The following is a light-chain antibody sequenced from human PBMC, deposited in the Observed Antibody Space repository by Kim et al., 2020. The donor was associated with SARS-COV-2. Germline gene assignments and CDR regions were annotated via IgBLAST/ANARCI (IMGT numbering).Light chain of an antibody. J-gene: IGLJ2*01. V-gene: IGLV2-14*04. Sequence: GQSITTACTATSSDGGGNNYVSWYQQHPGKAPKLMIYDVSKRPSGVSNRFSGSKSGNTASLTISGLQAEDEADYYCSSYTSSSTVVFGGGTQLTVL. CDR1: SSDGGGNNY. CDR3: SSYTSSSTVV. CDR2: DVS.